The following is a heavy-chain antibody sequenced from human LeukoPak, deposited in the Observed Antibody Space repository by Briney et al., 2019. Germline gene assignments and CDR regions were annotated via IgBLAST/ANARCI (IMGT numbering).Heavy chain of an antibody. V-gene: IGHV3-7*01. J-gene: IGHJ4*02. D-gene: IGHD3-22*01. CDR3: ARDEYYYDSSGYFFWNPPHFDY. Sequence: SGGSLRLSCAASGFTFSSYWMNWARQAPGKGLEWVASINHNGNVNYYVDSVKGRFTISRDNSKNTLYLQMNSLRAEDTAVYYCARDEYYYDSSGYFFWNPPHFDYWGQGTLVTVSS. CDR1: GFTFSSYW. CDR2: INHNGNVN.